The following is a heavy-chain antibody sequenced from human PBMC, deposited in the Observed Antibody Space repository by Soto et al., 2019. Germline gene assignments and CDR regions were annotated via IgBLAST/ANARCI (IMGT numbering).Heavy chain of an antibody. D-gene: IGHD4-4*01. CDR3: ARRPSTITTRSFFDC. V-gene: IGHV3-48*01. Sequence: GGSLRLSCAASGFTFNTFGMNWVRQAPGKGPEWISYISSGNPTIYYADSVKGRFTISRDNAKSSLYLQMNSLRADDTAVYYCARRPSTITTRSFFDCWGQGTLVTVSS. CDR2: ISSGNPTI. CDR1: GFTFNTFG. J-gene: IGHJ4*02.